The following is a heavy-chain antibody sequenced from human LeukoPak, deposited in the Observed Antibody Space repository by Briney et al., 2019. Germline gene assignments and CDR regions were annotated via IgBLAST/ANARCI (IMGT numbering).Heavy chain of an antibody. CDR3: ARDLLRGWFDP. J-gene: IGHJ5*02. Sequence: SETLSLTCTVSGDSISGSTFFWGWIRQLPGKGLEWIGSIYYSGNTYSNPSLKSRLTISVDTSKNQFSLKLNSVTAADTAVYYCARDLLRGWFDPWGQGTLVTVSS. D-gene: IGHD4-17*01. V-gene: IGHV4-39*02. CDR1: GDSISGSTFF. CDR2: IYYSGNT.